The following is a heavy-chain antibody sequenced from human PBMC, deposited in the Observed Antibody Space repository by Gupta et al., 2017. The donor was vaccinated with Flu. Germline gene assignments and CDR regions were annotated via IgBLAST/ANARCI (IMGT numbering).Heavy chain of an antibody. CDR3: ARSGSTSGDYYYYYHGMDV. V-gene: IGHV4-4*07. J-gene: IGHJ6*02. Sequence: GRGLEWLGRIYIGGTTFYNPSLKSRLTMSMDTSKSQFSLTLTSVTAADTAVYYCARSGSTSGDYYYYYHGMDVWGQGTTVTVSS. D-gene: IGHD1-26*01. CDR2: IYIGGTT.